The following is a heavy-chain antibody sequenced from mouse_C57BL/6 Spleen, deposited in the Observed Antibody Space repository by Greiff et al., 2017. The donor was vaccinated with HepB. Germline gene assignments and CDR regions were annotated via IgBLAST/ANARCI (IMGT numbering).Heavy chain of an antibody. CDR3: ARGNYDAGAYAMDY. CDR1: GYSITSGYY. V-gene: IGHV3-6*01. D-gene: IGHD2-4*01. J-gene: IGHJ4*01. CDR2: ISYDGSN. Sequence: EVQLQQSGPGLVKPSQSLSLTCSVTGYSITSGYYWNWIRQFPGNKLEWMGYISYDGSNNYNPSLKNRISITRDTSKNQFFLKLNSVTTEDTATYYCARGNYDAGAYAMDYWGQGTSVTVSS.